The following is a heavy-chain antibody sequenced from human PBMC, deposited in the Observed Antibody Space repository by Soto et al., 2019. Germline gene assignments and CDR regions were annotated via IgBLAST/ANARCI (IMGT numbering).Heavy chain of an antibody. CDR2: VFHTGNT. J-gene: IGHJ4*02. CDR1: GYSITRSVW. Sequence: SETLSLTCSVSGYSITRSVWWTWVRQPPGKGLEWIGEVFHTGNTNYNPPLKSRVTMSVDKSTNEFSLKVTSVTAADTAIYYCARKAWVRFDYWGQGALVTVSS. D-gene: IGHD7-27*01. V-gene: IGHV4-4*02. CDR3: ARKAWVRFDY.